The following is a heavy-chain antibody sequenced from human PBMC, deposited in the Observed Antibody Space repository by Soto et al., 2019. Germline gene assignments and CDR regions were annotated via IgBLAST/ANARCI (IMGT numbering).Heavy chain of an antibody. D-gene: IGHD1-26*01. CDR3: GRGRSGQIVVFY. Sequence: GASVKVSCKASGYTFTGHYIHWVRQAPEEGPEWMGEIGPESGATRYAQRFQGRVTMTRDMSITTVYMELNNLSPADTAVYYCGRGRSGQIVVFYWGQGTPVTVSS. CDR1: GYTFTGHY. V-gene: IGHV1-2*02. J-gene: IGHJ4*02. CDR2: IGPESGAT.